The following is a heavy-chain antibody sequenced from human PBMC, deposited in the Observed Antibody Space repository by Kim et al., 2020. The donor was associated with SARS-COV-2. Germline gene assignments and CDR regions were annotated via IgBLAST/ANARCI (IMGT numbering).Heavy chain of an antibody. CDR1: GFTFSSYA. J-gene: IGHJ3*02. CDR2: ISYDGSNK. CDR3: ARDWCSTSCYWVYAFDI. V-gene: IGHV3-30*04. Sequence: GGSRRLSCAASGFTFSSYAMHWVRQAPGKGLEWVAVISYDGSNKYYADSVKGRFTISRDNSKNTLYLQMNSLRAEDTAVYYCARDWCSTSCYWVYAFDIWGQGTMVTVSS. D-gene: IGHD2-2*01.